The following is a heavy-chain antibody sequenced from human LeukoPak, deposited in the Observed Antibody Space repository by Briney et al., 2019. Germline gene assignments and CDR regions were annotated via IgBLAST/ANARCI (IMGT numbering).Heavy chain of an antibody. CDR3: AKDEDFDY. J-gene: IGHJ4*02. D-gene: IGHD2-15*01. Sequence: GGSLRLSCAASGFTFSSYSMNWVRQAPGKGLEWVSVISGSGGGTYYADSVKGRFTISRDNSKNTLYLQMNSLRAEDTAVYYCAKDEDFDYWGQGTLVTVSS. V-gene: IGHV3-23*01. CDR2: ISGSGGGT. CDR1: GFTFSSYS.